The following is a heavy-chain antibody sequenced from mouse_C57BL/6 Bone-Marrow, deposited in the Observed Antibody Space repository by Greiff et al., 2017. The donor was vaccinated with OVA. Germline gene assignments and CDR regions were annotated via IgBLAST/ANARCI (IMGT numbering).Heavy chain of an antibody. CDR1: GYSFTDYN. J-gene: IGHJ3*01. Sequence: VQLQQSGPELVKPGASVKISCKASGYSFTDYNMNWVKQSNGKSLEWIGIINPNYGTTSYNQKFKGKATLTVDQSSSTAYMQLNSLTSEDSAVYYCARYYYGSSLAWFAYWGQGTLVTVSA. V-gene: IGHV1-39*01. D-gene: IGHD1-1*01. CDR3: ARYYYGSSLAWFAY. CDR2: INPNYGTT.